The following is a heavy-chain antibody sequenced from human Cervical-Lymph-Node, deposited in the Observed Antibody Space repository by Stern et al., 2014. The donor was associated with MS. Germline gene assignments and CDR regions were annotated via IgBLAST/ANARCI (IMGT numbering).Heavy chain of an antibody. J-gene: IGHJ4*02. Sequence: VHLVESGPGLVKPSETLSLTCSVSGGSISRSTYYWGWIRQPPGKGLEWIGSIYYSGTTYYNPSLKSRVTIDTSTNQFSLRLTFVTAADTAVYYCARHDGWLPHYWSQGTLVTVSS. D-gene: IGHD5-12*01. CDR3: ARHDGWLPHY. V-gene: IGHV4-39*01. CDR2: IYYSGTT. CDR1: GGSISRSTYY.